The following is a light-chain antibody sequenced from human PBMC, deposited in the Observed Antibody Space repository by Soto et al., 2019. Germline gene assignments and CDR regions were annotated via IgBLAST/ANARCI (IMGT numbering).Light chain of an antibody. V-gene: IGKV1-9*01. Sequence: DIQLTQSPSFLSASVGDRVTITCRASQGISSYLAWYQQKPGKAPKLLIYAASTLQSGVPSRFSGSGSGTEFTLTISSLQPEDFATYYCQQLNSYPWDTFGQGTKLEIK. CDR3: QQLNSYPWDT. J-gene: IGKJ2*01. CDR1: QGISSY. CDR2: AAS.